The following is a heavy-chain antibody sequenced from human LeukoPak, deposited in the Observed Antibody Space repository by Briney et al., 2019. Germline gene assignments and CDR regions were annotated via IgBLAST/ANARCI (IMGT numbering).Heavy chain of an antibody. J-gene: IGHJ4*02. CDR1: GFTFSSYG. D-gene: IGHD5-18*01. CDR3: AREYSYGRRLIPYYFDY. V-gene: IGHV3-30*03. CDR2: ISYDGSNK. Sequence: PGGSLRLSCAASGFTFSSYGMHWVRQAPGKGLEWVAVISYDGSNKYYADSVKGRFTISRDNSKNTLYLQMNSLRAEDTAVYYCAREYSYGRRLIPYYFDYWGQGTLVTVSS.